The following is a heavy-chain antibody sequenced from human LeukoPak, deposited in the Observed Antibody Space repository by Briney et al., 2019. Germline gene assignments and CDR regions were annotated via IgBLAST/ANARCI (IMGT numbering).Heavy chain of an antibody. CDR1: GFTFTSSA. CDR2: IVVGSGNT. V-gene: IGHV1-58*01. CDR3: AADRGYGAYFDY. Sequence: SVRVSCKASGFTFTSSAVQWVRQARGQRLEWIGWIVVGSGNTNYAQKFQERVTITRDMSTSTAYMELSSLRSEDTAVYYCAADRGYGAYFDYWGQGTLVTVSS. J-gene: IGHJ4*02. D-gene: IGHD4-17*01.